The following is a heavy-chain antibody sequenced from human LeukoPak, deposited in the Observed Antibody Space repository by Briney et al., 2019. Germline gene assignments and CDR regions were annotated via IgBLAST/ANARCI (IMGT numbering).Heavy chain of an antibody. V-gene: IGHV1-24*01. CDR2: FDPEDGET. CDR3: ATLDVVVPAASIGY. D-gene: IGHD2-2*01. CDR1: GYTLTELS. J-gene: IGHJ4*02. Sequence: ASVKVSCKVSGYTLTELSMHWVRQAPGKGLEWMGGFDPEDGETIYARKFQGRVTMTEDTSTDTAYMELSSLRSEDTAVYYCATLDVVVPAASIGYWGQGTLVTVSS.